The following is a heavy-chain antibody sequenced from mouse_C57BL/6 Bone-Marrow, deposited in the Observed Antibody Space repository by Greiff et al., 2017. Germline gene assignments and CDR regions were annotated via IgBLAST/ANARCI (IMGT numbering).Heavy chain of an antibody. CDR2: INYDGSST. CDR3: AREGYYLDY. J-gene: IGHJ2*01. V-gene: IGHV5-16*01. CDR1: GFTFSDYY. Sequence: EVKLMESEGGLVQPGSSMKLSCTASGFTFSDYYMAWVRQVPEKGLEWVANINYDGSSTYYLDSLKSRFIISRDNAKNILYLQMRSLKSENTATYYCAREGYYLDYGGQGTTLTVSS.